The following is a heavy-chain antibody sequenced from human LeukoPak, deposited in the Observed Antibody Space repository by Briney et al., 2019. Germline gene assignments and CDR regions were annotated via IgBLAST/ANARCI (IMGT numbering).Heavy chain of an antibody. CDR1: GFIFTDYW. J-gene: IGHJ6*01. Sequence: PGGSLRLSCAASGFIFTDYWMYWVRQAPGKGLEWIGYIYYSGSTNYNPSLKSRVTISVDTSKNQFSLKLSSVTAADTAVYYCARERTIGAAGPEGDYYYGKDGLGQRATVT. CDR2: IYYSGST. D-gene: IGHD6-13*01. CDR3: ARERTIGAAGPEGDYYYGKDG. V-gene: IGHV4-59*01.